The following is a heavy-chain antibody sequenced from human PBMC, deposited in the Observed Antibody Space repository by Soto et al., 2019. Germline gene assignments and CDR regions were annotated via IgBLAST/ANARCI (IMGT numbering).Heavy chain of an antibody. CDR3: ASETRLTGDVADAFDI. CDR1: GGSFSGYY. CDR2: INHSGST. V-gene: IGHV4-34*01. J-gene: IGHJ3*02. D-gene: IGHD7-27*01. Sequence: SETLSLTCAVYGGSFSGYYWSWIRQPPGKGLEWIGEINHSGSTNYNPSLKSRVTISVDTSKNQFSLKLSSVTAADTAVYYCASETRLTGDVADAFDIWGQGTMFTVSS.